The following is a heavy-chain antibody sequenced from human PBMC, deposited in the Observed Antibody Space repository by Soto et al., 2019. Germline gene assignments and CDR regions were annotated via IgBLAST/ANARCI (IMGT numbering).Heavy chain of an antibody. CDR2: IIPIFGTA. CDR3: ARGVGSSAPWGNYYYYYGMDV. J-gene: IGHJ6*02. D-gene: IGHD6-6*01. V-gene: IGHV1-69*01. CDR1: GGTFSSYA. Sequence: QVQLVQSGAEVQKPGSSVKVSCKASGGTFSSYAISWVRQAPGQGLEWMGGIIPIFGTANYAQKFQGRVTITADESTSTAYMELSSLRSEDTAVYYCARGVGSSAPWGNYYYYYGMDVWGQGTTVTVSS.